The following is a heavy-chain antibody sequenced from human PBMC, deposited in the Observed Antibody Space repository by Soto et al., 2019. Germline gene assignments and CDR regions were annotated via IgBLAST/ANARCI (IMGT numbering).Heavy chain of an antibody. Sequence: VGSLRLSCAASGFTFSSYAMSWVRQAPGKGLEWVSAISGSGGSTYYADSVKGRFTISRDNSKNTLYLQMNSLRAEDTAVYYCAKGGYSSSWYDYWGQGTLVTVSS. V-gene: IGHV3-23*01. J-gene: IGHJ4*02. CDR2: ISGSGGST. D-gene: IGHD6-13*01. CDR3: AKGGYSSSWYDY. CDR1: GFTFSSYA.